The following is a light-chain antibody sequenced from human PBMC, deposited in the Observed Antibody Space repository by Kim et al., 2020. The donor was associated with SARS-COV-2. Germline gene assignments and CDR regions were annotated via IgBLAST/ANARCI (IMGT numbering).Light chain of an antibody. J-gene: IGKJ4*01. Sequence: AYVVDRVTITCRASQSISTNLNWYQQKSGKAPKLLIYAASSLQGVVPSRFSGSGSGTDFTLTISSLQPEDSATYYCQQSNSTPLTFGGGTKVDIK. CDR1: QSISTN. CDR2: AAS. CDR3: QQSNSTPLT. V-gene: IGKV1-39*01.